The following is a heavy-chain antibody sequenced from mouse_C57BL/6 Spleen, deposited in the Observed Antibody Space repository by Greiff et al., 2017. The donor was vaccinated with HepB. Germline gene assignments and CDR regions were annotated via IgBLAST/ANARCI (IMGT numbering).Heavy chain of an antibody. CDR3: TRDGGVGRQDYFDY. CDR2: ISSGGDYI. Sequence: EVRLVESGEGLVKPGGSLKLSCAASGFTFSSYAMSWVRQTPEKRLEWVAYISSGGDYIYYADTVKGRFTIARDNARNTLYLQMSSLKSEDTAMYYCTRDGGVGRQDYFDYWGQGTTLTVSS. V-gene: IGHV5-9-1*02. D-gene: IGHD4-1*01. CDR1: GFTFSSYA. J-gene: IGHJ2*01.